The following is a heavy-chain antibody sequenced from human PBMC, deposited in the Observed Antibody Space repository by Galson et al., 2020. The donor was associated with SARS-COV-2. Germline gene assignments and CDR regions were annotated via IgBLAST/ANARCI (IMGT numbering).Heavy chain of an antibody. CDR1: GFTLSGSA. Sequence: GGSLRLSCPASGFTLSGSALHWVRQAPGKGLEWVAIISYDGTTKYNSDSVKGRFTISRDISKNTLYLQMNSLRPEDTAVYFCARETDDYTSSYYCYWGQGTLVTVSS. J-gene: IGHJ4*02. V-gene: IGHV3-30*04. CDR3: ARETDDYTSSYYCY. D-gene: IGHD3-22*01. CDR2: ISYDGTTK.